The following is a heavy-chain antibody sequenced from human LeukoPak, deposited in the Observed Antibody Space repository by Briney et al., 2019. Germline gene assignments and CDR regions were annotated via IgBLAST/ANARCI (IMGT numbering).Heavy chain of an antibody. Sequence: GESLKISCKGSGYTFTSYWIGWVRPMPGKDLEWMGIIYPGDSDTRYSPSFQGQVTISADKSITTAYLQWSSLKASDTAMYYCARSTNNYFDYWGQGTLVTVSS. J-gene: IGHJ4*02. CDR3: ARSTNNYFDY. CDR1: GYTFTSYW. CDR2: IYPGDSDT. D-gene: IGHD2/OR15-2a*01. V-gene: IGHV5-51*01.